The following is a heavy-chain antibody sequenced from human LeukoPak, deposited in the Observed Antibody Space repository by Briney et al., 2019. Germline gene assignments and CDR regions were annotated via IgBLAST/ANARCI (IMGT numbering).Heavy chain of an antibody. V-gene: IGHV4-4*02. J-gene: IGHJ4*02. CDR2: VSHSWST. D-gene: IGHD3-10*01. CDR3: ARHGYGITTSGLNY. CDR1: GGSISSSNW. Sequence: SETLSLTCAASGGSISSSNWWSWVRQPPGKGLEWVGEVSHSWSTNYNPSLKSRITISMDKSKNQFSLKLSSVTAADTAVYYCARHGYGITTSGLNYWGQGTLVTVSS.